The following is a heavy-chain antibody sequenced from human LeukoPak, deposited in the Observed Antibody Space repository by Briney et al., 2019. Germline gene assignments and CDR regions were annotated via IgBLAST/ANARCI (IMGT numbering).Heavy chain of an antibody. Sequence: PSETLSLTCAAYGGSFSGYYWSWIRQPPGKGLEWIGEINHSGSTNYNPSLKSRVTISVDTSKNQFPLKLSSVTAADTAVYYCARVDVLLWFGELLWWFDPWGQGTLVTVSS. J-gene: IGHJ5*02. CDR1: GGSFSGYY. CDR3: ARVDVLLWFGELLWWFDP. V-gene: IGHV4-34*01. D-gene: IGHD3-10*01. CDR2: INHSGST.